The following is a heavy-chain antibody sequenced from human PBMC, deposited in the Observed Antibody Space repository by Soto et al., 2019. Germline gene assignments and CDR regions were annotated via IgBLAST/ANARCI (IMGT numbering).Heavy chain of an antibody. CDR2: VIGSGGRT. Sequence: PGVSLRLSCAASGFRFGSYAMSWVRQAPGKGLEWVSHVIGSGGRTYYADSVKGRFTIFRDNSKDTLYLQMNSLRLEDAALYYCAKDSPGIPFEYWGQGTLVTVSS. V-gene: IGHV3-23*01. CDR1: GFRFGSYA. CDR3: AKDSPGIPFEY. J-gene: IGHJ4*02.